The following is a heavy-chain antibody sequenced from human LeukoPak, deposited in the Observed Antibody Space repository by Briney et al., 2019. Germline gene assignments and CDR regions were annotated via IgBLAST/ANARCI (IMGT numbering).Heavy chain of an antibody. V-gene: IGHV4-34*01. Sequence: SETLSLTCAVYGGSFSGYYWSWIRQPPGKGLEWIGEINHSGSTNYNPSLKSRVTISVDTSKNQFSLKLSSVTAADTAAYYCARGRRAYCSSTSCYFYAFDIWGQGTMVTVSS. J-gene: IGHJ3*02. CDR1: GGSFSGYY. D-gene: IGHD2-2*01. CDR2: INHSGST. CDR3: ARGRRAYCSSTSCYFYAFDI.